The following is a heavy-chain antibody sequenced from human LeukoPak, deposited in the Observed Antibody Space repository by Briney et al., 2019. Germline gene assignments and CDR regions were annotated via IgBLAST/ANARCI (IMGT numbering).Heavy chain of an antibody. D-gene: IGHD2-15*01. J-gene: IGHJ5*02. CDR1: GGTFSSYA. CDR3: ARGSNWFDP. Sequence: GASVKVSCKASGGTFSSYAISWVQQAPGQGLEWMGIINPSGGSTSYAQKFQGRVTMTRDTSTSTVYMELSSLRSEDTAVYYCARGSNWFDPWGQGTLVTVSS. CDR2: INPSGGST. V-gene: IGHV1-46*01.